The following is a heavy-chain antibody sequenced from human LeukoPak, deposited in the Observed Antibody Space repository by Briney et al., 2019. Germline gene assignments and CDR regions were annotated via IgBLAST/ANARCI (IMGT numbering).Heavy chain of an antibody. CDR2: ISGSGGST. Sequence: GGSLRLSCAASGFTFSSYAMSWVRQAPGKGLEWVSAISGSGGSTCYADSVKGRFTISRDNSKNTLYLQMNSLRAEDTAVYYCAKGSRALAAAGNYFDYWGQGTLVTVSS. V-gene: IGHV3-23*01. CDR1: GFTFSSYA. J-gene: IGHJ4*02. D-gene: IGHD6-13*01. CDR3: AKGSRALAAAGNYFDY.